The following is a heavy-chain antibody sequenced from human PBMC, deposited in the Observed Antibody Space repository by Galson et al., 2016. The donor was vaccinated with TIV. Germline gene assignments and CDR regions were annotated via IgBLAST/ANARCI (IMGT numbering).Heavy chain of an antibody. V-gene: IGHV1-18*04. CDR1: GYSFLSYG. CDR2: ISAYNGDI. J-gene: IGHJ6*02. CDR3: ATELYCSSISCYYYYGLDV. D-gene: IGHD2-2*01. Sequence: SVKVSCKASGYSFLSYGMTWVRQAPGRGLEWLGWISAYNGDIKSARKFQGSVTMTTDTSTNTAYMELRSLGSDETAVYYCATELYCSSISCYYYYGLDVWGHGTTVTVSS.